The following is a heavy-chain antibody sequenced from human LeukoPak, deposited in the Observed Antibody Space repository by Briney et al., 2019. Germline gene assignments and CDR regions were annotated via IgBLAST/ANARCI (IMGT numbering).Heavy chain of an antibody. V-gene: IGHV3-21*01. CDR2: ISSSSSYI. J-gene: IGHJ4*02. Sequence: GGSLRLSCAASGFTFSSYSMNWVRQAPGKGLECVSSISSSSSYIYYADSVKGRFTISRDNAKNSLYLQMNSLRAEDTAVYYCARDLSYDIFSYFDYWGQGTLVTVSS. D-gene: IGHD3-9*01. CDR3: ARDLSYDIFSYFDY. CDR1: GFTFSSYS.